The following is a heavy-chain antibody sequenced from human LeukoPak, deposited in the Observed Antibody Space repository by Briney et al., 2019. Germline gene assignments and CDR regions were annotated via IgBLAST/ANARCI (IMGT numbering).Heavy chain of an antibody. D-gene: IGHD4-11*01. CDR2: INTSSGKP. CDR1: GYTLSTYA. CDR3: AIDIQYLGAVFDI. Sequence: ASVKVSCKASGYTLSTYALSWVRQAPGQGLEWMGWINTSSGKPTYAQGFTGRFVFSLDTSLSTAYLQISSLKAEDTAVYYCAIDIQYLGAVFDIWGQGTVVTVSS. V-gene: IGHV7-4-1*02. J-gene: IGHJ3*02.